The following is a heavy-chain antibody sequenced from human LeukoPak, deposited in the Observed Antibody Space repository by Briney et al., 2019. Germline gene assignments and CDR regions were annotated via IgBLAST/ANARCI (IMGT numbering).Heavy chain of an antibody. CDR2: IYYSGST. J-gene: IGHJ5*02. CDR1: GGSISSSSYY. CDR3: ARDTGNYYDSSGYPNWFDP. Sequence: SETLSLTCTVSGGSISSSSYYWGWIRQPPGKGLEWIGSIYYSGSTYYNPSLKSRVTISVDTSKNQFSLKLGSVTAADTAVYYCARDTGNYYDSSGYPNWFDPWGQGTLVTVSS. D-gene: IGHD3-22*01. V-gene: IGHV4-39*07.